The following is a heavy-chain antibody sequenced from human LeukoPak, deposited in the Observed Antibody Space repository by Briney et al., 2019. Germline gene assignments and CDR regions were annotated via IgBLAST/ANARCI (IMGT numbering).Heavy chain of an antibody. D-gene: IGHD5-24*01. V-gene: IGHV4-38-2*02. CDR2: IHHSGST. CDR3: ARDGEMGTIENYFDY. Sequence: SETLSLTCTVSGYFISSGYYWGWIRQPPGKGLQWIGSIHHSGSTYYNPSLKSRVTISVDTSKNQFSLKLSSVTAADTAVYYCARDGEMGTIENYFDYWGQGTLVTVSS. J-gene: IGHJ4*02. CDR1: GYFISSGYY.